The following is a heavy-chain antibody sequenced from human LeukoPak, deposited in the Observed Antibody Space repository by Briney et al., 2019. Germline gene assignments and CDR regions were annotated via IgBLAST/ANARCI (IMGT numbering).Heavy chain of an antibody. J-gene: IGHJ4*02. CDR2: ISSSSSYI. CDR3: ARGHGATLDY. D-gene: IGHD5-12*01. V-gene: IGHV3-21*01. CDR1: GFTFSSYS. Sequence: GGSLRLSCAASGFTFSSYSMNWARQVPGKGLEWVSSISSSSSYIYYADSVKGRFTISRDNAKNSLYLQMNSLRAEDTAVYYCARGHGATLDYWGQGTLVTVSS.